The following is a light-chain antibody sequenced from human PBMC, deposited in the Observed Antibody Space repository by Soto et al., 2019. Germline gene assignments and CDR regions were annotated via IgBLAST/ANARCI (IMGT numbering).Light chain of an antibody. Sequence: QSVLTQPPSASGTPGQRVTISCSGSSSNIGSNFGYWYQQFPGMAPKLLIYRNDQRPSGVPDRFSGSKSGTSASLAISGLRSEDEADYYCAAWDDSLSGPVFGGGTKVTVL. CDR1: SSNIGSNF. J-gene: IGLJ3*02. V-gene: IGLV1-47*01. CDR2: RND. CDR3: AAWDDSLSGPV.